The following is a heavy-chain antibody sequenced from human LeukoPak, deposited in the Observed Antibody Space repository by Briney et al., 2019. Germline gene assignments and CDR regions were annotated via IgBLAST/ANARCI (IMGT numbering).Heavy chain of an antibody. D-gene: IGHD3-10*01. CDR1: GYTFTSYD. CDR2: MNPNSGNT. J-gene: IGHJ6*02. Sequence: ASVKVSCKASGYTFTSYDINWVRQATGQGLEWMGWMNPNSGNTGYAQKFQGRVTMTRNTSISTAYMELSSLRSEDTAVYYCARGRGPLWFGELLSPYYYYYGVDVWGQGTTVTVSS. CDR3: ARGRGPLWFGELLSPYYYYYGVDV. V-gene: IGHV1-8*01.